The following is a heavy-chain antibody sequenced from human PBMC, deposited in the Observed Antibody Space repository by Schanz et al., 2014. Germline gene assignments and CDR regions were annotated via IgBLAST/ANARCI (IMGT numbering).Heavy chain of an antibody. CDR3: ATDYSGGGCHI. CDR1: GFSFSGFA. CDR2: VSHDGFMK. J-gene: IGHJ3*02. Sequence: QVQLEESGGGVVQPGGSLRLSCVASGFSFSGFAVHWVRQAPGKGLEWVSIVSHDGFMKHYADPVRGRFTLSRDNSKNTVYLQMNSLRAEDTALYFCATDYSGGGCHIWGQGTMVTVSS. V-gene: IGHV3-30*04. D-gene: IGHD6-19*01.